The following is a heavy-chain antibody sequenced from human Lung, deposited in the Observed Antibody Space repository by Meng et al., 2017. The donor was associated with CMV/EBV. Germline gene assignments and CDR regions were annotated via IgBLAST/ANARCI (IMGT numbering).Heavy chain of an antibody. J-gene: IGHJ4*02. CDR1: GFPFRTYA. CDR2: ISSDGNFQ. Sequence: GGSLRLXXAASGFPFRTYAMHWVREARGKGREWVAVISSDGNFQHYADPLKGRFTVSRDNSKNPLYLQMNGLRAEDTAVYYFAKEWARHEQFDYWGQGTMVTVSS. V-gene: IGHV3-30-3*02. CDR3: AKEWARHEQFDY.